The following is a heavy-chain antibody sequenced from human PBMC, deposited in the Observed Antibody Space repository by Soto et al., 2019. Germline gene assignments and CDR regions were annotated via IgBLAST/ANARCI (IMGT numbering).Heavy chain of an antibody. CDR3: ARATLTYDILTGYSPGAFDI. Sequence: GGSLRLSCAASGFTFSSYSMNWVRQAPGKGLEWVSSIGSSSSYIYYVDSVKGRFTISRDNAKNSLYLQMNSLRAEDTAMFYCARATLTYDILTGYSPGAFDIWGQGTMVTVSS. V-gene: IGHV3-21*01. D-gene: IGHD3-9*01. CDR2: IGSSSSYI. CDR1: GFTFSSYS. J-gene: IGHJ3*02.